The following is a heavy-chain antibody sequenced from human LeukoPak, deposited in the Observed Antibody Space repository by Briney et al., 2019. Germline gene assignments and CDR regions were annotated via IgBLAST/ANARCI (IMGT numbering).Heavy chain of an antibody. J-gene: IGHJ4*02. CDR2: IGAYNGNT. D-gene: IGHD3/OR15-3a*01. V-gene: IGHV1-18*01. CDR1: GYTFTSYG. Sequence: ASVKVSCKASGYTFTSYGISWVRQAPGQGLKWMGWIGAYNGNTNYAQKLQGRVTMTTDTSTSTAYMELRSLRSDDTAVYYCARFERWTGTVYLDYWGQGTLVTVSS. CDR3: ARFERWTGTVYLDY.